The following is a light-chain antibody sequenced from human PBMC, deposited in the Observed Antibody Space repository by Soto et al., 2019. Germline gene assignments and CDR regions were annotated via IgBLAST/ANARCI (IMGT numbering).Light chain of an antibody. CDR1: QSISLNY. CDR3: QQYGSSPYT. CDR2: GAS. J-gene: IGKJ2*01. V-gene: IGKV3-20*01. Sequence: PGERATLSCRASQSISLNYLAWYQQKPGQTPRLLISGASSRAAGIPDRFTAGGSGTDFTLTITRLEPEDFAVYYCQQYGSSPYTFGQGTKLEIK.